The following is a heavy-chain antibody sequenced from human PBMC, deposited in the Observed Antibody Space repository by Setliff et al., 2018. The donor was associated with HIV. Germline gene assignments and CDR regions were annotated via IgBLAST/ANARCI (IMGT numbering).Heavy chain of an antibody. CDR1: GGSISEYY. V-gene: IGHV4-59*08. Sequence: PSETLSLTCTVSGGSISEYYWSWIRQPPGKGLEWIGYIDYSGSTNYNASLKSRLTMSIDTSKSQFSLKLTSVTAAATAVYYCARQMTIPGVAVTPVDYWGQGALVTVSS. D-gene: IGHD3-3*01. J-gene: IGHJ4*02. CDR3: ARQMTIPGVAVTPVDY. CDR2: IDYSGST.